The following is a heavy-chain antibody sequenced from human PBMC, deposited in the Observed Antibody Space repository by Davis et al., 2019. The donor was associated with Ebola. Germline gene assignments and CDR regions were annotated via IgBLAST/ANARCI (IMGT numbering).Heavy chain of an antibody. D-gene: IGHD2-8*01. V-gene: IGHV1-69*06. CDR2: IIPIFGTA. Sequence: SVKVSCKASGGTFSSYAISWVRQAPGQGLEWMGGIIPIFGTANYAQKFQGRVTITADKSTSTAYMELSSLRSEDTAVYYCARDIVPLWSYYGMDVWGQGTTVTVSS. CDR3: ARDIVPLWSYYGMDV. J-gene: IGHJ6*02. CDR1: GGTFSSYA.